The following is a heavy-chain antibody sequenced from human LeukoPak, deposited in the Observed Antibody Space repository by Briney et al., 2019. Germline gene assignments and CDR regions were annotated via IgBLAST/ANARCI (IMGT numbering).Heavy chain of an antibody. D-gene: IGHD2-2*02. V-gene: IGHV4-34*01. CDR3: ARPTASRIPYYFDY. CDR1: GGSFSGYY. Sequence: SETLSLTCAVYGGSFSGYYWSWIRQPPGKGLEWIGSIYHSGSTYYNPSLKSRVTISVDTSKNQFSLKLSSVTAADTAVYYCARPTASRIPYYFDYWGQGTLVTVSS. J-gene: IGHJ4*02. CDR2: IYHSGST.